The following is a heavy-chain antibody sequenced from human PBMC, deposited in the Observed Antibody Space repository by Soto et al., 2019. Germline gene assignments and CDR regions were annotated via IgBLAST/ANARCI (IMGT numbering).Heavy chain of an antibody. CDR1: GINFRSFA. Sequence: GGSLRLSCAAPGINFRSFAMSWVRQAPGKGLQWVASISNNGDATYYADSVKGRFHISRDNSKKTVFLEMNSLRVEDTAVYYCAQLALWFGEFGRGYWGQGALVTVSS. J-gene: IGHJ4*02. CDR2: ISNNGDAT. V-gene: IGHV3-23*01. CDR3: AQLALWFGEFGRGY. D-gene: IGHD3-10*01.